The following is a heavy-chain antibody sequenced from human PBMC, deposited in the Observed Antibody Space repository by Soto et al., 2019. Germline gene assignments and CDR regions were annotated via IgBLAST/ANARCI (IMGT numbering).Heavy chain of an antibody. V-gene: IGHV3-23*01. Sequence: GGSLRLSCAASGFTFSSYAMSWVRQAPGKGLELVSAISGSGGSTYYADSVKGRFTISRDNSKNTLYLQMNSLRAEDTAVYYCAKGTTVTTRSYYYMDVWGKGTTVTVSS. CDR2: ISGSGGST. CDR3: AKGTTVTTRSYYYMDV. J-gene: IGHJ6*03. CDR1: GFTFSSYA. D-gene: IGHD4-4*01.